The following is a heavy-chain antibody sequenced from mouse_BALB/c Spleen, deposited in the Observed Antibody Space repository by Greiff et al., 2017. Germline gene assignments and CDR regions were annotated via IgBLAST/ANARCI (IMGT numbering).Heavy chain of an antibody. V-gene: IGHV14-1*02. CDR1: GFNIKDYY. Sequence: VHVKQSGAELVRPGALVKLSCKASGFNIKDYYMHWVKQRPEQGLEWIGWIDPENGNTIYDPKFQGKASITADTSSNTAYLQLSSLTSEDTAVYYCARREGFDYWGQGTTLTVSS. J-gene: IGHJ2*01. CDR3: ARREGFDY. CDR2: IDPENGNT.